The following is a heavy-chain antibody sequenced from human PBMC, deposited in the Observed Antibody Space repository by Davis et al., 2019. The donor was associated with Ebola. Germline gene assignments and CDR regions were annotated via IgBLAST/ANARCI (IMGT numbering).Heavy chain of an antibody. CDR2: ISYDGSNK. Sequence: GGSLRLSCAASGFIFNRHAMNWVRQAPGKGLEWVAVISYDGSNKYYADSVKGRFTISRDNSKNTLYLQMNSLRAEDTAVYYCARDDLSSSSLDYWGQGTLVTVSS. CDR1: GFIFNRHA. CDR3: ARDDLSSSSLDY. J-gene: IGHJ4*02. D-gene: IGHD6-13*01. V-gene: IGHV3-30-3*01.